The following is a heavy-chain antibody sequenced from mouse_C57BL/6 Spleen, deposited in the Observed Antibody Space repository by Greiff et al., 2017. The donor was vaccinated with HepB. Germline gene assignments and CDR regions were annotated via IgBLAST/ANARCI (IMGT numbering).Heavy chain of an antibody. CDR3: ARRAQAKSNYFDY. D-gene: IGHD3-2*02. CDR1: GFTFSSYG. Sequence: DVQLVESGGDLVKPGGSLKLSCAASGFTFSSYGMSWVRQTPDKRLEWVATISSGGSYTYYPDSVKGRFTISRDNAKNTLYLQMSSLKSEDTAMYYCARRAQAKSNYFDYWGQGTTLTVSS. CDR2: ISSGGSYT. V-gene: IGHV5-6*01. J-gene: IGHJ2*01.